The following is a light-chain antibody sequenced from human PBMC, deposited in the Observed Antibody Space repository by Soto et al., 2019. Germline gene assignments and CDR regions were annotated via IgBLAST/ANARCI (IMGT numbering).Light chain of an antibody. Sequence: EIVLTQSPGTLSLSPGERATLSCRASQSIRSHYLAWYQQKPGQAPRLLIYGASTRATGMPARFSGSGSGTEFTLTISSLQSEDFAVYYCQQYNNWPRTFGQGTRLEIK. J-gene: IGKJ5*01. CDR3: QQYNNWPRT. CDR1: QSIRSHY. V-gene: IGKV3-15*01. CDR2: GAS.